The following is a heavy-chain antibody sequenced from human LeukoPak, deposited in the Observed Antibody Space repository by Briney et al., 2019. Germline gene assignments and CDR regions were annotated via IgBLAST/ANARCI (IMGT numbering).Heavy chain of an antibody. J-gene: IGHJ4*02. CDR2: ISGSGGST. D-gene: IGHD2-15*01. V-gene: IGHV3-23*01. CDR3: AKLPSENIVVVVAATQDY. CDR1: GFTFSSYD. Sequence: GGSLRLSCEASGFTFSSYDMNWVRQAPRKGLEWVSVISGSGGSTDYADSVKGRFSISRDNSKNTLYLQMNSLRAEDTAVYYCAKLPSENIVVVVAATQDYWGQGTLVTVSS.